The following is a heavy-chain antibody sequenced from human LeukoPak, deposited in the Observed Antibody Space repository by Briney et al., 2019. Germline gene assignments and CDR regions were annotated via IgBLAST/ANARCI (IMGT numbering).Heavy chain of an antibody. V-gene: IGHV3-15*01. CDR2: INTKIDGGTT. Sequence: SGFTFXNAXMSXVRQAPGKGLEWVGRINTKIDGGTTDYAAPVKGRFTISRDDSKNTLYLQMNSLKTEDTAVYYCTTIPGYSSNWYYPDYWGQGTLVTVSS. CDR3: TTIPGYSSNWYYPDY. D-gene: IGHD6-13*01. CDR1: GFTFXNAX. J-gene: IGHJ4*02.